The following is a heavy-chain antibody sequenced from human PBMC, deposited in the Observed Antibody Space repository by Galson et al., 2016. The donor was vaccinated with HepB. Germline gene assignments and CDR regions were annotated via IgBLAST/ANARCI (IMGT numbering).Heavy chain of an antibody. D-gene: IGHD3-22*01. Sequence: SETLSLTCAVYGGSFRNYYWTWIRQPPGKGLEWIGEINHSGNSKYNPSLNSRVTISVDTSKNQFSLRLISVTAADTAIYYCARGQFRSGYADFWGQGTLVTVSS. J-gene: IGHJ4*02. V-gene: IGHV4-34*01. CDR2: INHSGNS. CDR3: ARGQFRSGYADF. CDR1: GGSFRNYY.